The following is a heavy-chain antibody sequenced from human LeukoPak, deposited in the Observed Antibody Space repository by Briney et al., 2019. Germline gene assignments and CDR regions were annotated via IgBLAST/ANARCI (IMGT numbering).Heavy chain of an antibody. CDR3: AKDYYYDSSGHTYFDY. Sequence: GGSLRLSCVASGFTFNDYAMHWVRQAPGKGLEWVSGISWNSGTIGYADSVKGRFAISRDNAKNSLYLQMNSLRAEDMAFYYCAKDYYYDSSGHTYFDYWGQGALVTVSS. J-gene: IGHJ4*02. D-gene: IGHD3-22*01. CDR1: GFTFNDYA. V-gene: IGHV3-9*03. CDR2: ISWNSGTI.